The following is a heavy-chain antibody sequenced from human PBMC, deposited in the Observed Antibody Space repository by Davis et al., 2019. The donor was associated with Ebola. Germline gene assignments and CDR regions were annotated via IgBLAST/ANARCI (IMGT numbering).Heavy chain of an antibody. CDR2: IRSKANSYAT. Sequence: GGSLRLSCAASGFTFSGSAMHWVRQASGKGLEWVGRIRSKANSYATAYAASVKGGFTIPRDDSKNTAYLQMNSLKTEDTAVYYCTSPYGDYDYWGQGTLVTVSS. D-gene: IGHD4-17*01. V-gene: IGHV3-73*01. CDR1: GFTFSGSA. CDR3: TSPYGDYDY. J-gene: IGHJ4*02.